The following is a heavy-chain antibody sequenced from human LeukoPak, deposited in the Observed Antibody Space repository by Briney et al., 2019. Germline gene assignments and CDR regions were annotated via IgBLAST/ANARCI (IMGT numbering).Heavy chain of an antibody. D-gene: IGHD3-10*01. V-gene: IGHV4-4*07. CDR1: GGSISSYY. Sequence: SETLSLTCTVSGGSISSYYWSWIRQPAGKGLEWIGRIYTSGSTNYNPSLKSRVTMSVDTSKNQFSLKLSSVTAADTAVYYCAGTPSSGYYGSGSYYNGDNWFDPWGQGTLVTVSS. J-gene: IGHJ5*02. CDR3: AGTPSSGYYGSGSYYNGDNWFDP. CDR2: IYTSGST.